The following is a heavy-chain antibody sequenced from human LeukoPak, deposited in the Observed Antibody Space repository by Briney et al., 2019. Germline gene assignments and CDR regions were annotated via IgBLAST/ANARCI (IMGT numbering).Heavy chain of an antibody. Sequence: ASVKVSCKASGYTFTGYYMHWVRQAPGQGLEWMGWINPNSGGTNYAQKFQGRVTMTRDTSISTAYMELSRLRSDDTAVYYCARDSLAAAGEQLDYWGQGTLVTVSS. J-gene: IGHJ4*02. D-gene: IGHD6-13*01. CDR3: ARDSLAAAGEQLDY. V-gene: IGHV1-2*02. CDR1: GYTFTGYY. CDR2: INPNSGGT.